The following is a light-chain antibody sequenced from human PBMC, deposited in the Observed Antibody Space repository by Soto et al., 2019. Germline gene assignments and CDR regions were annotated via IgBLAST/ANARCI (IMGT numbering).Light chain of an antibody. Sequence: EIVLTQSPATLSLSPGERATLSCRASQSVSSYLAWYQQKPGQAPRLLIYDASNRSTGIPARFSGSGSGTAFTLTISSLEAEDFAVYYCQQRSNWGFTFGPGTKVDIK. CDR2: DAS. CDR3: QQRSNWGFT. V-gene: IGKV3-11*01. J-gene: IGKJ3*01. CDR1: QSVSSY.